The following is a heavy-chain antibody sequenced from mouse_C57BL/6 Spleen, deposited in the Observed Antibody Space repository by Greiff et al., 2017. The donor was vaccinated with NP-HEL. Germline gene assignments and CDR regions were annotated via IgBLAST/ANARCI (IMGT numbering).Heavy chain of an antibody. V-gene: IGHV1-80*01. CDR3: ARERGLLQVDY. D-gene: IGHD1-1*01. CDR2: IYPGDGDT. Sequence: QVQLQQSGAELVKPGASVKISCKASGYAFSSYWMNWVKQRPGKGLVWIGQIYPGDGDTNYNGKFKGKATLTADKSSSTAYMQLSSLTSEDSAVYFCARERGLLQVDYWGQGTTLTVSS. J-gene: IGHJ2*01. CDR1: GYAFSSYW.